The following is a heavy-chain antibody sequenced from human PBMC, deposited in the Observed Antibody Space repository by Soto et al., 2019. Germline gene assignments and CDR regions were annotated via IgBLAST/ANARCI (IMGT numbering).Heavy chain of an antibody. CDR2: IYYSGST. CDR3: ARVELMSGYPGYYMDV. J-gene: IGHJ6*03. Sequence: QVQLQESGPGLVKPSQTLSLTCTVSGGSISSGGYYWSWIRQHPGKGLEWIGYIYYSGSTYYNPSLKSRATISVDTSKNQFSLKRSSVTAADTAVYSCARVELMSGYPGYYMDVWGKGTTVTVSS. D-gene: IGHD3-3*01. CDR1: GGSISSGGYY. V-gene: IGHV4-31*03.